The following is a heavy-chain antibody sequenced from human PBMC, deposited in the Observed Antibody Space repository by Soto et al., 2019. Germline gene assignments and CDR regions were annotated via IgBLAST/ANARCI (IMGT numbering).Heavy chain of an antibody. CDR1: GFTLSDYW. CDR2: ISVGGGDT. V-gene: IGHV3-74*01. J-gene: IGHJ6*02. CDR3: ANAPSGSYLYYYYGMDV. Sequence: GGSLRLSCAASGFTLSDYWMHWVRQVPGKGLLWVSRISVGGGDTTYADSVKGRFTISRDNSKNTLYLQMNTLRAEDTAVYYCANAPSGSYLYYYYGMDVWGQGTTVTVSS. D-gene: IGHD3-10*01.